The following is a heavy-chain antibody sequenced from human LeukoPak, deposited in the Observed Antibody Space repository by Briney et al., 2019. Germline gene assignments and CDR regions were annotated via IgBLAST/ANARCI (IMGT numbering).Heavy chain of an antibody. CDR3: ARGNLVDTAMVPDY. V-gene: IGHV3-30*19. CDR1: GFTFSSYG. CDR2: IWYDGSNK. D-gene: IGHD5-18*01. Sequence: PGRSLRLSCAASGFTFSSYGMHWVRQAPGKGLEWVAVIWYDGSNKYYADSVKGRFTISRDNSKNTLYLQMNSLRAEDTAVYYCARGNLVDTAMVPDYWGQGTLVTVSS. J-gene: IGHJ4*02.